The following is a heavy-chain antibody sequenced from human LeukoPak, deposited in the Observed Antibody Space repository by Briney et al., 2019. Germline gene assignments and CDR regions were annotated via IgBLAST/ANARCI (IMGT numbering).Heavy chain of an antibody. CDR2: IYYSGST. CDR3: ATDGAVAGTAYPEY. CDR1: GGSISSYY. V-gene: IGHV4-59*01. D-gene: IGHD6-19*01. Sequence: SETLSLTCTVSGGSISSYYWSWIRQPPGKGLEWIGYIYYSGSTSYNPSLKSRVTISVDTSKNQFSLKLSSLTSDDTALYYCATDGAVAGTAYPEYWGQGTLVTVSS. J-gene: IGHJ4*02.